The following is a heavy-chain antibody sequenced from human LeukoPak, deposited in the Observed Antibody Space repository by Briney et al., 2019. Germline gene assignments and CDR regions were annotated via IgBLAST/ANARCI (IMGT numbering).Heavy chain of an antibody. CDR3: ARVPPSAHQMLSSDY. CDR1: GYTFTNYG. J-gene: IGHJ4*02. V-gene: IGHV1-18*04. Sequence: GASVMVSCKTSGYTFTNYGISWVRQAPGQGLEWMVWISANNGETRYAQNLQDRVTMTTDTSTSTAYMELRSLRSDDTAVYYCARVPPSAHQMLSSDYWGQGTQVTVSS. D-gene: IGHD2-2*01. CDR2: ISANNGET.